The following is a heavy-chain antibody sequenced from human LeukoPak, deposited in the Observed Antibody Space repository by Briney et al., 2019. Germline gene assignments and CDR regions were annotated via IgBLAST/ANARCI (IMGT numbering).Heavy chain of an antibody. Sequence: PGGALILSCAASGFTFSSYWMHSVRQVPGKGLVWVSRIGTDGSSTTYADYVKGRFTISRDNAKNTRCLQMNSLRAEDTAVYYCARDKYGGNSYAFDIWGQGTLVTVSS. CDR3: ARDKYGGNSYAFDI. D-gene: IGHD4-23*01. CDR2: IGTDGSST. CDR1: GFTFSSYW. J-gene: IGHJ3*02. V-gene: IGHV3-74*01.